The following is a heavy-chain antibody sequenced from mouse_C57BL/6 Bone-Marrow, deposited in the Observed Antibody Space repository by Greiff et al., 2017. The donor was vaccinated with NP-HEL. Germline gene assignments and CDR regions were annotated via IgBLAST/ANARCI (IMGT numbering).Heavy chain of an antibody. CDR3: ARGGFPFAY. CDR2: ISYDGSN. Sequence: EVKLVDSGPGLVKPSQSLSLTCSVTGYSITSGYYWNWIRQFPGNKLEWMGYISYDGSNNYNPSLKNRISITRDTSKNQFFLKLNSVTTEDTATYYCARGGFPFAYWGQGTLVTVSA. V-gene: IGHV3-6*01. CDR1: GYSITSGYY. J-gene: IGHJ3*01.